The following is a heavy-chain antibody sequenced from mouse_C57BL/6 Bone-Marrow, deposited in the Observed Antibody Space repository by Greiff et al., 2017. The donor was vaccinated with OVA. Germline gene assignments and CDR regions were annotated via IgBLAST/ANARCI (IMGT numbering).Heavy chain of an antibody. V-gene: IGHV3-6*01. CDR3: ARVYYGSSYDYYAMDY. Sequence: EVKLQQSGPGLVKPSQSLSLTCSVTGYSITSGYYWNWIRQFPGNKLEWMGYISYDGSNNYNPSLKNRISITRDTSKNQFFLKLNSVTTEDTATYDCARVYYGSSYDYYAMDYWGQGTSVTVSS. D-gene: IGHD1-1*01. J-gene: IGHJ4*01. CDR2: ISYDGSN. CDR1: GYSITSGYY.